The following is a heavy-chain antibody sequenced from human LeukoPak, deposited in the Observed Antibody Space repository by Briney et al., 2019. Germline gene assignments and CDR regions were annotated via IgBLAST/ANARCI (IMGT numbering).Heavy chain of an antibody. CDR2: INPSGGST. CDR3: ARERWEVVPAARNVNWFDP. CDR1: GYTFTSYY. D-gene: IGHD2-2*01. V-gene: IGHV1-46*01. J-gene: IGHJ5*02. Sequence: ASVKVSCKASGYTFTSYYMHWVRQAPGQGLEWMGLINPSGGSTSYAQKFQGRVTMTRDTSTSTVYMELSSLRSEDTAVYYCARERWEVVPAARNVNWFDPWGQGTLVTVSS.